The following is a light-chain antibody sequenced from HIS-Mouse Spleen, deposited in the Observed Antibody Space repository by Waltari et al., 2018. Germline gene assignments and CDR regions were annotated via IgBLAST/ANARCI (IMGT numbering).Light chain of an antibody. CDR2: KDS. Sequence: SYELTQPSSVSVSPGQTARITCSGDVLAKKYARWFQQKPGQAPVLVICKDSERPSGIPERVSGSSSGTTVTLTISWAQVEEEADYYCYSAADNNRVFGGGTKLTVL. CDR3: YSAADNNRV. J-gene: IGLJ3*02. V-gene: IGLV3-27*01. CDR1: VLAKKY.